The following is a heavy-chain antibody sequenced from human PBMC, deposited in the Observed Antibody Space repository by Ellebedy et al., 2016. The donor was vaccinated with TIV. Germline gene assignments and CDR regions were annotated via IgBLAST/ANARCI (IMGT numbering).Heavy chain of an antibody. CDR2: INHSGST. D-gene: IGHD6-6*01. CDR1: GGSFSGNY. CDR3: ARGRVLGSTSPLDW. J-gene: IGHJ4*02. Sequence: GSLRLSCAVYGGSFSGNYWSWIRQPPGKGLEWIGEINHSGSTNCNPSLKSRVTISVDTSKNQFSLKLTSVTAADTAVYYCARGRVLGSTSPLDWWGQGTLVTVSS. V-gene: IGHV4-34*01.